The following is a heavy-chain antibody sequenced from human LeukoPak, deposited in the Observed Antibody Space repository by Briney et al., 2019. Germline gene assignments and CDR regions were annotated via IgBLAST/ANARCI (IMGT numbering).Heavy chain of an antibody. Sequence: GGSLRLSCAAPGFTFSSYSMNWVRQAPGKGLEWVSSISSSSSYIYYADSVKGRFTISRDNAKNSLYLQMNSLRAEDTAVYYCARWGIAARTFDYWGQGTLVTVSS. CDR1: GFTFSSYS. J-gene: IGHJ4*02. CDR2: ISSSSSYI. D-gene: IGHD6-6*01. V-gene: IGHV3-21*01. CDR3: ARWGIAARTFDY.